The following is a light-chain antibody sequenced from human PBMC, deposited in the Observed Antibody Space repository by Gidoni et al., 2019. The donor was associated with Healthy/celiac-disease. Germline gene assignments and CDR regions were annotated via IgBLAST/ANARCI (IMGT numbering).Light chain of an antibody. V-gene: IGKV1-33*01. Sequence: DIQMTQSPSSLSASVGDRVTITFQASQDISNYLNWYQQKPGKAPKLLIYDASNLETGVPSRFSGSGSGTDFTFTISSLQPEDIATYYCQQYDNLPITFXQXTRLXIK. CDR3: QQYDNLPIT. CDR2: DAS. J-gene: IGKJ5*01. CDR1: QDISNY.